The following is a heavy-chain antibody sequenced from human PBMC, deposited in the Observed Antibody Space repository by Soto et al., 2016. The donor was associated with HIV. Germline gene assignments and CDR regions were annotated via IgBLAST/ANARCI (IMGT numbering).Heavy chain of an antibody. J-gene: IGHJ6*03. CDR2: IRTKGNNYAT. Sequence: EVQLVESGGGLVQPGGSLKLSCAASRFIFSDSAIHWVRQAPGKGLEWVGHIRTKGNNYATAFSASVKGRFTISRDDSKNTAYLQMNSLKTEDTAVYYCARDPYYHYMDVWGKGTTVTVSS. V-gene: IGHV3-73*01. CDR3: ARDPYYHYMDV. CDR1: RFIFSDSA.